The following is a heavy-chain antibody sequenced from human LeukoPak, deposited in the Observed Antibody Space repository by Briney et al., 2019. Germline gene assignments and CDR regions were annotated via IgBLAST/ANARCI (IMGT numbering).Heavy chain of an antibody. V-gene: IGHV3-73*01. CDR2: IRSKANSYAT. CDR3: ARGREAGNRGLGGDDY. CDR1: GFTFSGSA. D-gene: IGHD3-10*01. J-gene: IGHJ4*02. Sequence: PGGSLKLSCAASGFTFSGSAMHWVRQASGKGLEWVGRIRSKANSYATAYAASVKGRFTISRDNSRNTLYLQVNSLRPEDTAVYYCARGREAGNRGLGGDDYWGQGTLVIVSS.